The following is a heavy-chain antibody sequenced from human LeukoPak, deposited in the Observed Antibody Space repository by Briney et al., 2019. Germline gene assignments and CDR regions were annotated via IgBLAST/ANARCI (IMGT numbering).Heavy chain of an antibody. CDR1: GFTFSSYS. CDR3: ASLAVAGPPFDP. D-gene: IGHD6-19*01. J-gene: IGHJ5*02. V-gene: IGHV3-21*01. CDR2: ISSSSSYI. Sequence: GGSLRLSCAASGFTFSSYSMTWVRQAPGKGLEWVSSISSSSSYIYYADSVKGRFTISRDNAKNSLYLQMNSLRAEDTAVYYCASLAVAGPPFDPWGQGTLVTVSS.